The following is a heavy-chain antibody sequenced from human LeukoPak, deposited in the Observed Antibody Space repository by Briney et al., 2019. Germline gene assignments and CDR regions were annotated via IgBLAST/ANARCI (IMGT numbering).Heavy chain of an antibody. CDR1: GYTFTNYG. Sequence: PGASVKVSCKTSGYTFTNYGMHWVRQAPGQRLEWMGWINGGNGNAKYSQNFQGRVTIIRDTSASTAYMELSSLRSEDTAVYYCARVPLHDSSGHYYPHWGQGTLVTVSS. CDR2: INGGNGNA. D-gene: IGHD3-22*01. J-gene: IGHJ1*01. CDR3: ARVPLHDSSGHYYPH. V-gene: IGHV1-3*01.